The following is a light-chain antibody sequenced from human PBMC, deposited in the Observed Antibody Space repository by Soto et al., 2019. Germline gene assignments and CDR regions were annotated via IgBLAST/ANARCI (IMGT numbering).Light chain of an antibody. J-gene: IGLJ2*01. Sequence: QSVLTQPASVSGSPGQSITISCTGTSSDVGGFRYVSWFQQHPGKAPKLLIYEVTKRPSGVSNRFSGSKSGNTASLTISGLQAEDETDYYCSSYTSTNHVVFGGGTKLTVL. V-gene: IGLV2-14*01. CDR3: SSYTSTNHVV. CDR2: EVT. CDR1: SSDVGGFRY.